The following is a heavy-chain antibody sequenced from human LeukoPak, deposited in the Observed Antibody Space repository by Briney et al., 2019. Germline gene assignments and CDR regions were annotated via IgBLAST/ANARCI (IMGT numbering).Heavy chain of an antibody. CDR1: GGSISRYY. V-gene: IGHV4-59*08. D-gene: IGHD5-12*01. CDR2: IYYSGRT. Sequence: PSESLSLTRTVSGGSISRYYWSCVRHPPGRGRECVGYIYYSGRTNYNTSLKSRVTISVDTSKTQFSLKLSSVTAADTAVYYGARSDIVAYEGAFDIWGQGTMVTVSS. J-gene: IGHJ3*02. CDR3: ARSDIVAYEGAFDI.